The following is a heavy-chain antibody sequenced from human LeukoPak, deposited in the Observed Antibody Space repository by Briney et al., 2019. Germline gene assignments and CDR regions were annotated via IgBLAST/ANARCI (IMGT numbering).Heavy chain of an antibody. Sequence: GESLKISCQGSGNRFTTHWIGWVRQQPGKGLEWMGIIYVGDSDTRYSPAFQGQVTISADKSISTAYLQWSSLKASDTAMYYCARLASVSWGIYPRYMDVWGKGTTVSVSS. D-gene: IGHD3-16*01. J-gene: IGHJ6*03. CDR1: GNRFTTHW. V-gene: IGHV5-51*01. CDR3: ARLASVSWGIYPRYMDV. CDR2: IYVGDSDT.